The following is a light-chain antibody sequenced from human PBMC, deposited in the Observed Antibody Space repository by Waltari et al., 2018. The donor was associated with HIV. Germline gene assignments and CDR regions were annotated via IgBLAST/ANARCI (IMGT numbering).Light chain of an antibody. CDR3: QHYNTSSPWT. Sequence: DIQMTQSPSTLSTSEGDRITITCRASQNIDTWLAWYQQKVGKAPKLLVYKASSLESGVPTRFSGSGSGTEFTLTISSLQPDDYATYYCQHYNTSSPWTFGQGTRVDI. V-gene: IGKV1-5*03. CDR1: QNIDTW. J-gene: IGKJ1*01. CDR2: KAS.